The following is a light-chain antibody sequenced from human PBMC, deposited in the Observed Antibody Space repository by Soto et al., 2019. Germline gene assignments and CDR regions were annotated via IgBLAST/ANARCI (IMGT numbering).Light chain of an antibody. CDR1: SSNIGARFD. J-gene: IGLJ1*01. Sequence: QSVLTQPPSVSGAPGPRVTISCTGSSSNIGARFDVHWYRHLPGTAPKLLISVNTNGPSGVADRFSGSKSGTSASLAIAGLRAEDEADYYCQSYDSSLAGFVFGTGTKLTVL. CDR2: VNT. V-gene: IGLV1-40*01. CDR3: QSYDSSLAGFV.